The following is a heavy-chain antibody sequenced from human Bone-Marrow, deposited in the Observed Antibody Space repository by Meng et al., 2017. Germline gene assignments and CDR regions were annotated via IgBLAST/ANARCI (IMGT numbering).Heavy chain of an antibody. J-gene: IGHJ4*02. D-gene: IGHD5-18*01. CDR3: ARVNRGDTAMVNDY. CDR2: ISSIRSYI. V-gene: IGHV3-21*01. Sequence: GASLKISCAAAGFIFSSYNMKWVRQAPGKVLEWVSSISSIRSYIYYADSVKGRFTISRDNAKNSLYMQLNSLRAGDTAVYYCARVNRGDTAMVNDYWGQGTLVTVSS. CDR1: GFIFSSYN.